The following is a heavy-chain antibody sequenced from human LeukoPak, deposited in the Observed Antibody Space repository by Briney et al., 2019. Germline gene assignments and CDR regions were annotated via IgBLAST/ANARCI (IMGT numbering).Heavy chain of an antibody. V-gene: IGHV3-7*03. Sequence: GGPLRLSCAASGFTFNRHWMNWVRQAPGKGLEWVANIKQGGGERNYVDSVKGRFTISRDDAKNSLYLQLNSLRVEDTAIYYCARGPDYGARTDYLDYWGQGALVTVSS. CDR1: GFTFNRHW. D-gene: IGHD4-17*01. CDR3: ARGPDYGARTDYLDY. CDR2: IKQGGGER. J-gene: IGHJ4*02.